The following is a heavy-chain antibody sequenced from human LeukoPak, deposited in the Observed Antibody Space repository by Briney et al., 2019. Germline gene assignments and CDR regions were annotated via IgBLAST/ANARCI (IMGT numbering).Heavy chain of an antibody. D-gene: IGHD6-13*01. J-gene: IGHJ1*01. CDR3: AKDSTAGYSTH. CDR2: IIAIFGTA. CDR1: GGIFNSYA. Sequence: ASVKVSCKASGGIFNSYAISWVRQAPGQGLEWMGGIIAIFGTANYAQKFQGRVTITADKSTSTAYMELSSLRSEDTALYYCAKDSTAGYSTHWGQGTLVTVSS. V-gene: IGHV1-69*06.